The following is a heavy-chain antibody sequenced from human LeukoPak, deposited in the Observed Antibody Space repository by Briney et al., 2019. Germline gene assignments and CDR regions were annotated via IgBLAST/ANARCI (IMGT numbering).Heavy chain of an antibody. CDR2: FDPEDGET. CDR1: GYTLTELS. CDR3: AGTTVTTDAFDI. J-gene: IGHJ3*02. Sequence: ASVKVSCKVSGYTLTELSMHWVRQAPGKGLEWMGGFDPEDGETIYAQKFQGRVTMTEDTSTDTAYMELSSLRSEDTAVYYCAGTTVTTDAFDIWGQGTVVTVSS. D-gene: IGHD4-17*01. V-gene: IGHV1-24*01.